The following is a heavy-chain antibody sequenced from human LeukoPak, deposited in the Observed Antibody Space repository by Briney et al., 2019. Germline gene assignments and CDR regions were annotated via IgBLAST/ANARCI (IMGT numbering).Heavy chain of an antibody. CDR3: ARGGLGELFRY. V-gene: IGHV4-38-2*02. CDR1: GYSISSGYY. J-gene: IGHJ4*02. D-gene: IGHD3-10*01. CDR2: IYHSGST. Sequence: SQTLSLTCIVSGYSISSGYYWGWIRQPPGKGLEWIGSIYHSGSTYYNPSLKSRVTISVDTSKNQFSLKLSSVTAADTAVYYCARGGLGELFRYWGQGTLVTVSS.